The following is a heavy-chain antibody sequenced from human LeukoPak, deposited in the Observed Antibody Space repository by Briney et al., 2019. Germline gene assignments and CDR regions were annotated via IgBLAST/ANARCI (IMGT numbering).Heavy chain of an antibody. J-gene: IGHJ5*02. D-gene: IGHD6-19*01. CDR2: IDASGGAT. CDR1: GFTFSNHA. CDR3: AKGSGSGWYGWFAP. Sequence: GESLRLSCAASGFTFSNHAMSWVRQAPGKGLEWVSSIDASGGATYYADSVKGRFTISRGNSKNTFYLQMNSLRAEDTAVYSCAKGSGSGWYGWFAPWGQGTLVTVSS. V-gene: IGHV3-23*01.